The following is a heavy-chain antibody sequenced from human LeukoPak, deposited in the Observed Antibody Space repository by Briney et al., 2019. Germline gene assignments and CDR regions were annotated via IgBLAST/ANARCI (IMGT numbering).Heavy chain of an antibody. D-gene: IGHD3-9*01. Sequence: SETLSLTCTVSGGSISSYYWSWIRQPPGKGLEWIGEINHSGSTNYNPSLKSRVTISVDTSKNQFSLKLSSVTAADTAVSYWARGRSAGSDILTGYNATGVTPVNWLDYWGQGTLVTVSS. CDR3: ARGRSAGSDILTGYNATGVTPVNWLDY. V-gene: IGHV4-34*01. CDR2: INHSGST. J-gene: IGHJ4*02. CDR1: GGSISSYY.